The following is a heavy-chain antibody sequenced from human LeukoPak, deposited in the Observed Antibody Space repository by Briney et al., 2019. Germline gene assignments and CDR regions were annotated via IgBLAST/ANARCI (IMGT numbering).Heavy chain of an antibody. CDR1: GFTFSSYA. CDR2: ISYDGSNK. V-gene: IGHV3-30*04. CDR3: ARERNGWFFDY. J-gene: IGHJ4*02. Sequence: GGSLRLSCAASGFTFSSYAMHWVRQAPGKGLEWVAVISYDGSNKYYADSVKGRFTISRDNSKNTLYLQMNSLRAEDTAMYYCARERNGWFFDYWGQGTLVTVSS. D-gene: IGHD6-19*01.